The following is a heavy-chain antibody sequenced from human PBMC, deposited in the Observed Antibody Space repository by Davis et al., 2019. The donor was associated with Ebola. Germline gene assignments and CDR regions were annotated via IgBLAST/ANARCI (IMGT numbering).Heavy chain of an antibody. J-gene: IGHJ2*01. Sequence: SQTLSLTCAISGDSVSSDTSAWTWFRQSPSRGLEWLGRTYYRSKWYNDYAVSVKSRITINPDTSKNQFSLLLNSMTPDDTAVYYCTRGSRGRYFDLWGRGALVTVSS. CDR3: TRGSRGRYFDL. V-gene: IGHV6-1*01. D-gene: IGHD3-10*01. CDR1: GDSVSSDTSA. CDR2: TYYRSKWYN.